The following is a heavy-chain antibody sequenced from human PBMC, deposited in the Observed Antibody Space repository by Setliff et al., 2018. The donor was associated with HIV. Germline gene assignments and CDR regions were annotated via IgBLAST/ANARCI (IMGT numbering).Heavy chain of an antibody. J-gene: IGHJ4*02. CDR3: ARGAGLYGDYHVY. CDR2: IYHNGST. CDR1: GGSISIGGYY. V-gene: IGHV4-31*03. Sequence: SETLSLTCTVSGGSISIGGYYWGWIRQHPGKGLEWIGYIYHNGSTYYNPSLKSRVMISVETSKNQFSLKLSSVTAADTAVYYCARGAGLYGDYHVYWGQGTLVTVSS. D-gene: IGHD4-17*01.